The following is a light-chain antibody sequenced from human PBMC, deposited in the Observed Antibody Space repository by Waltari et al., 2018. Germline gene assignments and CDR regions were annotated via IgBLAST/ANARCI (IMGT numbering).Light chain of an antibody. CDR1: QSVADN. J-gene: IGKJ3*01. V-gene: IGKV3-15*01. Sequence: IVMTQSPATLSLSPGERATLSCRASQSVADNIAWYQQKPGQAPRLLIYAASARATGIPARFTGSGSGTEFTLTISSLQSEDFAVDFCQQYNRWPPITFGPGTKVEI. CDR3: QQYNRWPPIT. CDR2: AAS.